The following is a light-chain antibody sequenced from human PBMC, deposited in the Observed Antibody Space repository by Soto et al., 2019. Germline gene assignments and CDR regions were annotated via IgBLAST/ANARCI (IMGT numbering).Light chain of an antibody. CDR2: DAS. CDR1: QSVSNN. CDR3: QHYNNWPPWT. J-gene: IGKJ1*01. Sequence: EIVLTQSPVTLSLSPGERAPLSCRASQSVSNNYLAWYQQKPGQAPRLLIYDASNRATGIPARFSGSGSGTEFTLTISSLQSEDFAVYYCQHYNNWPPWTFGQGTKVDIK. V-gene: IGKV3D-15*01.